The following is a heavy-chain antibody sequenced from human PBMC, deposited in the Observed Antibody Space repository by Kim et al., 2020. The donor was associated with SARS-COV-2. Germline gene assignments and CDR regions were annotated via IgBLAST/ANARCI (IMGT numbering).Heavy chain of an antibody. CDR3: ARRSYDFWSGYYTSVVWFDP. J-gene: IGHJ5*02. Sequence: RVTISVDTSKNQFSLKLSSVTAADTAVYYCARRSYDFWSGYYTSVVWFDPWGQGTLVTVSS. V-gene: IGHV4-34*01. D-gene: IGHD3-3*01.